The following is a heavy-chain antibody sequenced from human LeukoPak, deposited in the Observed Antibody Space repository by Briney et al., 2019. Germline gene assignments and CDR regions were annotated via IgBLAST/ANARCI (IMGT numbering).Heavy chain of an antibody. J-gene: IGHJ3*02. Sequence: PGGSLRLSCAASGFTFSSYEMNWVRQAPGKGLEWVSYISSSGSTIYYADSVKGRFTISRDNAKNSLYLQMNSLRAEDTAVYYCARAMAGEGYDAFDIWGQGTMVTVSS. D-gene: IGHD5-24*01. V-gene: IGHV3-48*03. CDR1: GFTFSSYE. CDR2: ISSSGSTI. CDR3: ARAMAGEGYDAFDI.